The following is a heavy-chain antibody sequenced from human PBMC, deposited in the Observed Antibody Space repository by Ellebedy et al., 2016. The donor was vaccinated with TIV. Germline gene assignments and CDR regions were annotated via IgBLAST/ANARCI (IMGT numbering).Heavy chain of an antibody. CDR2: ISAYNGNT. CDR1: GYTFTSYG. J-gene: IGHJ6*02. V-gene: IGHV1-18*01. Sequence: ASVKVSXXASGYTFTSYGISWVRQAPGQGLEWMGWISAYNGNTNYAQKLQGRVTMTTDTSTSTAYMELRSLRSDDTAVYYCARGRFGQQWLVRAPYYYYGMDVWGQGTTVTVSS. D-gene: IGHD6-19*01. CDR3: ARGRFGQQWLVRAPYYYYGMDV.